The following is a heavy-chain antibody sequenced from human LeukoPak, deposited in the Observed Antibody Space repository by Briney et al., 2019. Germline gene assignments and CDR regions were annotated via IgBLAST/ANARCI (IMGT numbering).Heavy chain of an antibody. CDR3: ARDPAAWGDSGYDANWFDP. V-gene: IGHV3-11*01. J-gene: IGHJ5*02. D-gene: IGHD5-12*01. CDR2: IRSSGSTI. Sequence: GGSLRLSCAASGFTFSDYYMSWLRQAPGKGLEWVSCIRSSGSTIYYADSVKGRFTISRDNAKNSLYLQMNSLRAEDTAVYYCARDPAAWGDSGYDANWFDPWGQGTLVTVSS. CDR1: GFTFSDYY.